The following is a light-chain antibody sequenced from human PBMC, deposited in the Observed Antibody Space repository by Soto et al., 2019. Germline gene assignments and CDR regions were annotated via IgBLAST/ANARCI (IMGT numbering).Light chain of an antibody. V-gene: IGLV2-14*01. J-gene: IGLJ1*01. CDR3: SSYTSSSNPWV. CDR2: EVT. Sequence: QSALTQPASVSGSPGQSITISCTGTGSDVGGYNYVSWYQQHPGKAPKLLIYEVTNRPSGVSNRFSGSKSGNTASLTISGLQAEDEADYYCSSYTSSSNPWVFGTGTKVTVL. CDR1: GSDVGGYNY.